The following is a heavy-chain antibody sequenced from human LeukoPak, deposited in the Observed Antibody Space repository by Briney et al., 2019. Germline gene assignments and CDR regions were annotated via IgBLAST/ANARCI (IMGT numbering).Heavy chain of an antibody. CDR2: IYYSGST. Sequence: PSETLSLTCTVPGGSISSSSYYWGWIRQPPGKGLEWIGSIYYSGSTYYNPSLKSRVTISVDTSKNQFSLKLSSVTAADTAVYYCARRNVLLWFGESQGAFDIWGQGTMVTVSS. D-gene: IGHD3-10*01. J-gene: IGHJ3*02. CDR3: ARRNVLLWFGESQGAFDI. V-gene: IGHV4-39*01. CDR1: GGSISSSSYY.